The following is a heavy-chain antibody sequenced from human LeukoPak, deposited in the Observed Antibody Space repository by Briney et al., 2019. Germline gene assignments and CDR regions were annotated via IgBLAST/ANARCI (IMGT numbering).Heavy chain of an antibody. CDR3: ARGASRADY. Sequence: GGSLRLSCAASGFTFRSYNMNWVRQAPGRRPEWVSSISSSSSYIYYADSVKGRFTISRDNAKNSLYLQMNSLRAEDTTLYYCARGASRADYWGQGTLVTVSS. J-gene: IGHJ4*02. CDR1: GFTFRSYN. V-gene: IGHV3-21*01. CDR2: ISSSSSYI.